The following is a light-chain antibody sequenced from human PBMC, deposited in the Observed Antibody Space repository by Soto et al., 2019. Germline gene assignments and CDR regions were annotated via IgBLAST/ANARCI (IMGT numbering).Light chain of an antibody. Sequence: EMVMTQSPATLSVSPGERATLSCRASQSVSSNLAWYQQKPGQAPRLLIYGASTRATGIPARFSGSGSGTEFALIISSLQSEDVAVYYCQQRSNWPPSITFGQGTRLEIK. J-gene: IGKJ5*01. V-gene: IGKV3-15*01. CDR2: GAS. CDR1: QSVSSN. CDR3: QQRSNWPPSIT.